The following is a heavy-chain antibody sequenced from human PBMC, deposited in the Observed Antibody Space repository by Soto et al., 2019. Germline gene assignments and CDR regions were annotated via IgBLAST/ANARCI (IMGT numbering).Heavy chain of an antibody. CDR2: IYPGDHET. CDR1: GYTFSHFW. J-gene: IGHJ4*02. CDR3: ARSPRSSRYFDH. V-gene: IGHV5-51*01. D-gene: IGHD6-13*01. Sequence: GESLKISCQCSGYTFSHFWVGWVRQLPGQGLEWMGIIYPGDHETRYSPSFHGKVTISAEKSINTAYLQWNRLEASDSAFYFCARSPRSSRYFDHWGQGALVTV.